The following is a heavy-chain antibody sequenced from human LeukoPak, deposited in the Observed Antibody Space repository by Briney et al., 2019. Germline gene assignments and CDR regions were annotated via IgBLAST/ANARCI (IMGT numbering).Heavy chain of an antibody. J-gene: IGHJ4*02. V-gene: IGHV3-23*01. D-gene: IGHD2-15*01. CDR1: RFTFSSYA. Sequence: GGSLRLSCAASRFTFSSYAMNWVRQAPGKGLEWVSAISGNGGSTYYANSVKGRFTISRDNSKNTLYLQMNGLRAEDTAVYYCAKDGGGSWGYFDYWGQGTLVTVSS. CDR3: AKDGGGSWGYFDY. CDR2: ISGNGGST.